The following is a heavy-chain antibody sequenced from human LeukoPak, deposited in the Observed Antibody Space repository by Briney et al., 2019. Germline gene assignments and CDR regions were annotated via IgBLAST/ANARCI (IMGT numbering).Heavy chain of an antibody. V-gene: IGHV3-21*01. CDR1: GFTFSTYN. D-gene: IGHD3-3*01. Sequence: PGGFLRLSCAASGFTFSTYNMNWVSQAPGKGLEWVSSISSSSGHIYYADSVKGRFTISRDNAKNSLYLQMNSLRAEDTAVYYCAPDTIFGAYWGRETLVTVSS. CDR2: ISSSSGHI. CDR3: APDTIFGAY. J-gene: IGHJ4*02.